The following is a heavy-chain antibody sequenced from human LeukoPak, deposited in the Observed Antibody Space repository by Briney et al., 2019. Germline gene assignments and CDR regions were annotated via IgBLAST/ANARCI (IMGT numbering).Heavy chain of an antibody. CDR1: GGSISSYY. CDR2: IYYSGST. V-gene: IGHV4-59*01. J-gene: IGHJ4*02. Sequence: SETLSLTCTVSGGSISSYYWSWIRQPPGKGLEWIGYIYYSGSTNYNPSLKSRVTISVDTSKNQFSLKLSSVTAADTAVYYCARGLTAMVLPFDYWGQGTLVTASS. D-gene: IGHD5-18*01. CDR3: ARGLTAMVLPFDY.